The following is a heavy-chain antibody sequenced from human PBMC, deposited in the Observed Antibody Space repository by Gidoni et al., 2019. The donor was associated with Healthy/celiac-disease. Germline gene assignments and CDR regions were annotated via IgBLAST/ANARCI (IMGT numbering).Heavy chain of an antibody. D-gene: IGHD6-19*01. J-gene: IGHJ3*02. CDR3: ARDRGSMAVAGGSQGLI. CDR2: IKPSGGST. CDR1: GYTFTSYY. V-gene: IGHV1-46*03. Sequence: QVQLVQSGAEVKKPGASVKVSCKASGYTFTSYYMHWVRQAPGQGLEWMGIIKPSGGSTSYAQKFQGRVTMTRDTSTSTVYMELSSLRSEDTAVYYCARDRGSMAVAGGSQGLIWGQGTMVTVSS.